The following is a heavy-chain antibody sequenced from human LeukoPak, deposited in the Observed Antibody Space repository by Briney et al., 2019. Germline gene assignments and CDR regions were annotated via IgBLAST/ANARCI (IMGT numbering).Heavy chain of an antibody. J-gene: IGHJ4*02. CDR2: VFRSGST. D-gene: IGHD3-22*01. Sequence: SETLSLTCAVYGGSFSGYYWTWVRQPAGKGLEWIGRVFRSGSTYYNPSLKSRVTISIDTSNNQFSLHLRSVTAADTAVYYCARDSNFYDVSHDKAEDFWGQGTLATVSS. CDR1: GGSFSGYY. V-gene: IGHV4-4*07. CDR3: ARDSNFYDVSHDKAEDF.